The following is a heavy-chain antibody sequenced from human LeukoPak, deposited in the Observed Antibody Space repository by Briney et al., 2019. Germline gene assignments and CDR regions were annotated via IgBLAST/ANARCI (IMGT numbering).Heavy chain of an antibody. D-gene: IGHD6-25*01. CDR1: GFTFCSYG. CDR3: ARGPYSSGVNWFDP. Sequence: GRSLRLSCAASGFTFCSYGMHWVRQAPGKGLEWVAVIWYDGSNKYYADSVKGRFTISRDHSKNTLYLQMNSLRAEDTAVYYCARGPYSSGVNWFDPWGQGTLVTVSS. J-gene: IGHJ5*02. V-gene: IGHV3-33*01. CDR2: IWYDGSNK.